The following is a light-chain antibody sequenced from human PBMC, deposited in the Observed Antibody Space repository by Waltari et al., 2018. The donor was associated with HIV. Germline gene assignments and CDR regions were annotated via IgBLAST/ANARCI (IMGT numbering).Light chain of an antibody. CDR3: NSYTKNNTWV. CDR2: EVS. V-gene: IGLV2-14*01. Sequence: QSALTQPASVSGSPGQSITISSTGTSSDVGCYNYVSWYQQYPGKAPKLMIYEVSNRPSGVSNRFSGSKSVSTASLTISGLQAEDEADYYCNSYTKNNTWVFGGGTKLTVL. J-gene: IGLJ3*02. CDR1: SSDVGCYNY.